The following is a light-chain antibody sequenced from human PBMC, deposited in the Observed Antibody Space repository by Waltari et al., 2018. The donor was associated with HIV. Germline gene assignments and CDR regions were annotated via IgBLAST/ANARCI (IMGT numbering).Light chain of an antibody. J-gene: IGLJ2*01. CDR1: SSNIGSHY. CDR2: RNR. CDR3: ATWDDSLSGVL. Sequence: SVLTQPPSASGTPGQRVTISCSGSSSNIGSHYVFWYQQLPGTAPKLLLHRNRHRPAGVPDRVSDSTSGTSASLAISGRRSEDEADYYCATWDDSLSGVLFGGGTKLTVL. V-gene: IGLV1-47*01.